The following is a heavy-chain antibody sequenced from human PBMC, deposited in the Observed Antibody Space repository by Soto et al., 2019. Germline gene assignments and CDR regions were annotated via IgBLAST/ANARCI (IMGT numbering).Heavy chain of an antibody. CDR3: AGSLGYCSGGSCYSDYYYYGMDV. D-gene: IGHD2-15*01. Sequence: QVQLVQSGAEVKKPGASVKVSCKASGYTFTSYGISWVRQAPGQGLEWMGWISAYNGNTNYAQKRQGRVTMTTDTSTITAYMELRSLGSDDTAVYYCAGSLGYCSGGSCYSDYYYYGMDVWGKGTTVTVSS. CDR2: ISAYNGNT. V-gene: IGHV1-18*01. J-gene: IGHJ6*04. CDR1: GYTFTSYG.